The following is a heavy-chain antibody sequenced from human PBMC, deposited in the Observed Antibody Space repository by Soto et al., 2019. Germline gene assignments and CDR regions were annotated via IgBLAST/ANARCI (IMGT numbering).Heavy chain of an antibody. CDR3: ARNLFPYYDILTGDTDSLVGGERGPMDV. V-gene: IGHV1-46*01. CDR2: INPSGGST. Sequence: QVQLVQSGAEVKKPGASVKVSCKASGYTFTSYYMHWVRQAPGQGLEWMGIINPSGGSTSYAQKFQGRVTMTRDTSTSTVYMELSSLRSEDTAVYYCARNLFPYYDILTGDTDSLVGGERGPMDVWGQGTTVTVSS. J-gene: IGHJ6*02. CDR1: GYTFTSYY. D-gene: IGHD3-9*01.